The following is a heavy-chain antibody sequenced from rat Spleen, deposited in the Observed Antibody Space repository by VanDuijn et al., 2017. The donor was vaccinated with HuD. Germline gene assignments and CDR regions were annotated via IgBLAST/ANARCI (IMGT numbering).Heavy chain of an antibody. CDR2: IWSNGGT. J-gene: IGHJ4*01. CDR3: ARNSGDYGYTYGVMDA. CDR1: GLSLTSNS. V-gene: IGHV2-47*01. Sequence: QVQLKESGPGLVQPSQTLSLTCTVSGLSLTSNSVSWIRQPPGKGLEWMGVIWSNGGTDYNSAIKSRLSISRDTSKRQVFLKMNSLQTEDTAMYFCARNSGDYGYTYGVMDAWGQGASVTVSS. D-gene: IGHD1-9*01.